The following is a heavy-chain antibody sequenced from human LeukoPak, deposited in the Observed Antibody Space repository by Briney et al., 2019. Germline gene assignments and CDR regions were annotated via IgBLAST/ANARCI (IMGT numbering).Heavy chain of an antibody. CDR2: ISSSSSTI. CDR3: ARDLYLYGSGSYSYHPY. J-gene: IGHJ4*02. Sequence: PGGSLRLSCAASGFTFSSYSMNWVRQAPGKGLEWVSYISSSSSTIYYADSVKGRFTISGDNAKNSLYLQMNSLRAEDTAVYYCARDLYLYGSGSYSYHPYWGQGTLVTVSS. CDR1: GFTFSSYS. D-gene: IGHD3-10*01. V-gene: IGHV3-48*01.